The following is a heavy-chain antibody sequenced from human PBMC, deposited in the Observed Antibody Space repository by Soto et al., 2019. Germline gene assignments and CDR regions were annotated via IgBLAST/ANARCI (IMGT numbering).Heavy chain of an antibody. V-gene: IGHV1-18*01. CDR1: RYAFTSYG. Sequence: ASVKVSWKASRYAFTSYGISWVRQAPGQGLEWMGWVSAYNGNTNYAQKLQGRVTMTTDTSTSTAYMELRSLRSDDTAVYYCARELGVSGNFDPWGQGTLVTVSS. CDR2: VSAYNGNT. D-gene: IGHD3-10*01. J-gene: IGHJ5*02. CDR3: ARELGVSGNFDP.